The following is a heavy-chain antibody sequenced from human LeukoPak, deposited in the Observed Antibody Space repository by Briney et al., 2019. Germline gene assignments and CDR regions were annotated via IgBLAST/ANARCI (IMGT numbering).Heavy chain of an antibody. CDR3: ARDRFGSRYFDWLSSDY. Sequence: ASVKVSCKASGHTFTSYGISWVRQAPGQGLEWMGWISAYNGNTNYAQKLQGRVTMTTDTSTSTAYMELRSLRSDDTAVYYCARDRFGSRYFDWLSSDYWGQGTLVTVSS. CDR2: ISAYNGNT. J-gene: IGHJ4*02. CDR1: GHTFTSYG. D-gene: IGHD3-9*01. V-gene: IGHV1-18*01.